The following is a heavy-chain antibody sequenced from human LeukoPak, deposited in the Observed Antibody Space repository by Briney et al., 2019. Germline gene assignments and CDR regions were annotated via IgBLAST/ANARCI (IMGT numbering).Heavy chain of an antibody. CDR2: IYYSGST. Sequence: SQTLSLTCTVSGGSISSSSYYWGWIRQPPGKGLEWIGSIYYSGSTYYNPSLKSRVTISVDTSKNQFSLKLSSVTAADTAVYYCARFTGGSGWYKYNWFDPWGQGTLVTVSS. V-gene: IGHV4-39*01. CDR1: GGSISSSSYY. D-gene: IGHD6-19*01. J-gene: IGHJ5*02. CDR3: ARFTGGSGWYKYNWFDP.